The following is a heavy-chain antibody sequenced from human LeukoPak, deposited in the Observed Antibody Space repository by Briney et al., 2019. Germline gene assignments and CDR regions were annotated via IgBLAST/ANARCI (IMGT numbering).Heavy chain of an antibody. D-gene: IGHD3-22*01. CDR1: GGSISSYY. J-gene: IGHJ4*02. CDR2: VFYSGST. V-gene: IGHV4-59*01. CDR3: ARGTRRYYDGSGYYYGEFDY. Sequence: PSETLSFTGTVSGGSISSYYWSWIRQSPGKGLEWIGYVFYSGSTSYNPSLRSRLTMSVDTSKSQFSLNLKSVTAADTAVYYCARGTRRYYDGSGYYYGEFDYWGQGILVTVSS.